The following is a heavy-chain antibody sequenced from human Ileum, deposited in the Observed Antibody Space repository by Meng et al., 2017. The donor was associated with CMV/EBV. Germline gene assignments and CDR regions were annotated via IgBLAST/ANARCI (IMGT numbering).Heavy chain of an antibody. J-gene: IGHJ4*02. V-gene: IGHV3-74*01. CDR3: ARQGDPNSVWFPLDS. CDR2: MNSDGSST. D-gene: IGHD3-16*01. CDR1: GFTLRTYW. Sequence: GESLKISCAASGFTLRTYWMQWVRQVPGKGLILVARMNSDGSSTLYADSVKGRFTISRDYAKNTLYLQMNDLRDEDTAVYFCARQGDPNSVWFPLDSWGPGTRVTVSS.